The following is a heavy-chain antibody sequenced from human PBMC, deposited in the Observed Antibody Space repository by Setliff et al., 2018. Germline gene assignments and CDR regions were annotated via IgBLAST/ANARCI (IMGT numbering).Heavy chain of an antibody. CDR3: ARLGAPASHDAFDI. CDR2: VIQVGSG. D-gene: IGHD6-25*01. Sequence: PGGSLRLSCATSGFTFRDYSMVWVRQVPGKGLEWVAGVIQVGSGVYADSVKGRSTISRDNAKNSLYLQMNSLGAEDTALYYCARLGAPASHDAFDIWGQGTMVTVSS. CDR1: GFTFRDYS. J-gene: IGHJ3*02. V-gene: IGHV3-20*04.